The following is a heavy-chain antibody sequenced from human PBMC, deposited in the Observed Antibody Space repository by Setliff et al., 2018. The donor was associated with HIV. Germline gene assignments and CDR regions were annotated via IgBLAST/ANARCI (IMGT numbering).Heavy chain of an antibody. V-gene: IGHV1-8*02. Sequence: ASVKVSCKASGYIFTSYDIHWVRQATGQGLEWMGRMSPKSGNTGNTQKFRGRITMTRDTSTNTAYMELSSLTSDDTAVYYCARGGGGYYYVGAVDIWGQGTVVTVSS. CDR2: MSPKSGNT. D-gene: IGHD3-22*01. CDR1: GYIFTSYD. J-gene: IGHJ3*02. CDR3: ARGGGGYYYVGAVDI.